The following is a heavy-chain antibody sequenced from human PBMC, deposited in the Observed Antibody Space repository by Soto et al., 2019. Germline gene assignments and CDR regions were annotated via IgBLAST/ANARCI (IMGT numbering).Heavy chain of an antibody. D-gene: IGHD3-10*01. Sequence: PSETLSLTCTVSGGSISSSSYYWGWIRQPPGKGLEWIGSIYYSGSTYYNPSLKSRVTISVDTSKNQFSLKLSSVTAADTAVYYCARLGLWFGELSRFDYWGQGTLVTVSS. CDR3: ARLGLWFGELSRFDY. J-gene: IGHJ4*02. V-gene: IGHV4-39*01. CDR1: GGSISSSSYY. CDR2: IYYSGST.